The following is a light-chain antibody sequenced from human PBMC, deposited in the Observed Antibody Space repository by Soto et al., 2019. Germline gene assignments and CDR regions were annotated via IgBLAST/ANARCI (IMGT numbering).Light chain of an antibody. Sequence: EIVLTQSPATLSLSPGERSTLSCRPSQSVGSNLAWYQQKPGQAPRLLIYGASTRATGIPARFSGSGSGTEFTLTISSLQSEDFAVYYCQQYNVWPLTFGEGTKVDIK. J-gene: IGKJ4*01. V-gene: IGKV3-15*01. CDR2: GAS. CDR3: QQYNVWPLT. CDR1: QSVGSN.